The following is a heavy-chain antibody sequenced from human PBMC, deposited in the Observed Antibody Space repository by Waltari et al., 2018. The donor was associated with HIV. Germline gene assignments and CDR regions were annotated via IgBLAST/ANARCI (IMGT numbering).Heavy chain of an antibody. V-gene: IGHV3-23*01. Sequence: EVQLLESGGGLVQPGGSLRLSCAAPGFTFSSDAMSWVRQAPGNGLEWVSAMSGIGGSTYYAASVQGRFTITRDNSKTTLYLQMNSLRSDDTAVYYCAKAQRGLVSDVWCQGTTVTVSS. CDR2: MSGIGGST. CDR1: GFTFSSDA. J-gene: IGHJ6*02. CDR3: AKAQRGLVSDV. D-gene: IGHD6-19*01.